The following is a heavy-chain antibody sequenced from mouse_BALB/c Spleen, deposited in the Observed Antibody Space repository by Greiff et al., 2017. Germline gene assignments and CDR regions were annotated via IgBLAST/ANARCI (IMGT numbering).Heavy chain of an antibody. CDR3: ARGGTTGEARSYAMDY. V-gene: IGHV5-12-2*01. CDR2: ISNGGGST. Sequence: EVLLVESGGGLVQPGGSLKLSCAASGFTFSSYTMPWVRQTPEQRLEWVAYISNGGGSTYYPDTVKGRFTISRDNAKNTVYLQISRLKSEDTAMYYCARGGTTGEARSYAMDYWGQGTPVTVSS. J-gene: IGHJ4*01. D-gene: IGHD1-1*01. CDR1: GFTFSSYT.